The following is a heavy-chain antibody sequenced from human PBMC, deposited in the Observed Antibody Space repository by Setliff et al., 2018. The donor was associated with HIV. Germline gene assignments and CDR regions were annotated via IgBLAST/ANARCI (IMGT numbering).Heavy chain of an antibody. J-gene: IGHJ4*02. D-gene: IGHD7-27*01. CDR3: ARDLNWGFDY. Sequence: PGGSLRLSCAASGFTFSSYSMNWVRQSPGKGLEWVSYISGSGSRVDYADSVKGRFTISRDNAKNSLYLQMNSLRVEDTALYYCARDLNWGFDYWGQGTLVTVSS. V-gene: IGHV3-48*01. CDR2: ISGSGSRV. CDR1: GFTFSSYS.